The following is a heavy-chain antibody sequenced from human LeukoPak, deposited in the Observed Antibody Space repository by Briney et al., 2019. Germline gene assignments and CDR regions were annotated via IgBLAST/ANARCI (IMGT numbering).Heavy chain of an antibody. CDR1: GLTFSTYS. Sequence: GGSLRLSCAVSGLTFSTYSMTWVPEGPGKGLEWVSSIYNSGAKIFYADSVKGRFTISRDNSKNMLYLQMNSLRVEDTAVYYCAKDVAPDSGWDLDYWGQGTLVTVSS. CDR3: AKDVAPDSGWDLDY. J-gene: IGHJ4*02. D-gene: IGHD6-19*01. V-gene: IGHV3-23*01. CDR2: IYNSGAKI.